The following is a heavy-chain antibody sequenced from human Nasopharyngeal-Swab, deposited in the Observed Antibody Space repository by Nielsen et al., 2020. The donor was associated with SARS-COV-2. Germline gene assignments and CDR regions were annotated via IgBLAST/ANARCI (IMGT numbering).Heavy chain of an antibody. Sequence: WIRQPPGKGLEWVGFIRSKAYGGTTEYAASVKGRFTISRDDSKRIAYLQMNSLKTEDTAVYYCTRAELGAVAGVYYFDYWGQGTLVTVSS. J-gene: IGHJ4*02. CDR2: IRSKAYGGTT. CDR3: TRAELGAVAGVYYFDY. D-gene: IGHD6-19*01. V-gene: IGHV3-49*02.